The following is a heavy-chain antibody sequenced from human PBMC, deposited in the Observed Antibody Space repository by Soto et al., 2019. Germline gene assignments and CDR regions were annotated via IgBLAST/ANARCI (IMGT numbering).Heavy chain of an antibody. J-gene: IGHJ4*02. CDR3: MKEGGYRHGSSLQ. V-gene: IGHV3-23*01. D-gene: IGHD5-18*01. Sequence: EVQLLESGGDLVQPGGSLRLSCATSGFTFSTYAMTWVRQAPGKGLEWVSSISVGNGDNTYYEDSLKGRFTISRDTSKTTLYLPMNSLRAEATAIYYGMKEGGYRHGSSLQWGEGTMVTVSS. CDR2: ISVGNGDNT. CDR1: GFTFSTYA.